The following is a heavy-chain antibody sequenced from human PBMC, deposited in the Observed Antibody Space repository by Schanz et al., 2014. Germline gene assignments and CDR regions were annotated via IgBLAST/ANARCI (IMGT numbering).Heavy chain of an antibody. CDR3: ARGNTIFGVVILGWLDP. J-gene: IGHJ5*02. V-gene: IGHV1-69*04. D-gene: IGHD3-3*01. CDR2: IIPNLGSA. Sequence: QVQLVQSGAEVKKPGSSVTVSCKASGDTLSSYGISWVRQAPGQGLEWMGRIIPNLGSANYAQKFQGRVTITADKSTSTVXXELSSLRSEDTAXXYCARGNTIFGVVILGWLDPWGQGTLVTVSS. CDR1: GDTLSSYG.